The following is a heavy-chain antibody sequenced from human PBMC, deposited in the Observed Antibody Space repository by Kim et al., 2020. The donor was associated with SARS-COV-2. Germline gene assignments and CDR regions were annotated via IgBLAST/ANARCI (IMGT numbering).Heavy chain of an antibody. J-gene: IGHJ4*02. Sequence: KGRFTISRDNAKNSLYLQMNSLRAEDTAVYYCARDPPVRYSGYDAPGFDYWGQGTLVTVSS. D-gene: IGHD5-12*01. V-gene: IGHV3-11*06. CDR3: ARDPPVRYSGYDAPGFDY.